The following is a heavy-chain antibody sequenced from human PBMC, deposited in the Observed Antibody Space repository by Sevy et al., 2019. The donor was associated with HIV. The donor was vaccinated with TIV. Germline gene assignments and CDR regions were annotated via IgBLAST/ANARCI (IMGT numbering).Heavy chain of an antibody. Sequence: GGSLRLSCVASGFTVSSNYMSWVRQAPGKGLEWVSVIYSGGSTYYADSVKGRFTISRDNSKNTLYLQMNSLRAEDTAVYYCARVNCSGGSCYYYYGMDVWGQGTTVTVSS. CDR3: ARVNCSGGSCYYYYGMDV. J-gene: IGHJ6*02. CDR1: GFTVSSNY. CDR2: IYSGGST. D-gene: IGHD2-15*01. V-gene: IGHV3-53*01.